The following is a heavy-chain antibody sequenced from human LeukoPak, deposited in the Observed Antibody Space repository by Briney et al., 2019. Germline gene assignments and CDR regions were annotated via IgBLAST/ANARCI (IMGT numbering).Heavy chain of an antibody. D-gene: IGHD2-15*01. V-gene: IGHV1-18*01. CDR2: ISACNGNT. Sequence: ASVKVSCKASGYTFTSYGISWVRQAPGQGLEWMGWISACNGNTNYAQKLQGRVTMTTDTSTSTAYMELRSLRSDDTAVYYCAREYCSGGSCYSNWYFDLWGRGTLVTVSS. CDR1: GYTFTSYG. CDR3: AREYCSGGSCYSNWYFDL. J-gene: IGHJ2*01.